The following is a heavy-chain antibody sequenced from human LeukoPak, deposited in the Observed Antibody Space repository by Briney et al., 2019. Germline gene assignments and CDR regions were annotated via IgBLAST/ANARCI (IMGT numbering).Heavy chain of an antibody. Sequence: GGSLRLSCAASGFTFSNAWMSWVRQAPGKGLEWVGRIKSKTDGGTTDYVAPVKGRITISRDDSKNTLYLQMNSLKTEDTAVYYCTILGYTYGRFDYWGQGTLVTVSS. CDR3: TILGYTYGRFDY. J-gene: IGHJ4*02. D-gene: IGHD5-18*01. V-gene: IGHV3-15*01. CDR1: GFTFSNAW. CDR2: IKSKTDGGTT.